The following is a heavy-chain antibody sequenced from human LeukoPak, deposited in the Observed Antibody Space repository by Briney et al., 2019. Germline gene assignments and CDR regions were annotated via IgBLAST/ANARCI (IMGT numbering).Heavy chain of an antibody. CDR2: INHSGST. V-gene: IGHV4-34*01. CDR3: ARGPYCSSTSWHHYYYYYGIDV. D-gene: IGHD2-2*01. Sequence: PSETLSLTCAVYGGSFSGYYWSWIRQPPGKGLEWIGEINHSGSTNYNPSLKSRVTISVDTSKNQFSLKLSSVTAADTAVYYCARGPYCSSTSWHHYYYYYGIDVWGQGTTVTVSS. J-gene: IGHJ6*02. CDR1: GGSFSGYY.